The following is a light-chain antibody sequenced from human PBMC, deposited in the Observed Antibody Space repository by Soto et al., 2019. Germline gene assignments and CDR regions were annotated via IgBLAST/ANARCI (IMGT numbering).Light chain of an antibody. V-gene: IGKV3-11*01. Sequence: EIVLTQFPATLSLSPGARATLSCRASQSVPTYLAWYQHKPGQAPRLLIYDISNRAPGIPARFSASGSGTDFTLTINSLEPEDSATYYCQQRSSWPRNTFGQGTKREIK. CDR1: QSVPTY. CDR2: DIS. CDR3: QQRSSWPRNT. J-gene: IGKJ2*01.